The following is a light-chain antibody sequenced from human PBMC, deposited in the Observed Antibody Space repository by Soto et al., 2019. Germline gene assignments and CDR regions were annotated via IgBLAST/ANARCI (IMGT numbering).Light chain of an antibody. CDR3: QQYNNWPLT. CDR2: DAS. J-gene: IGKJ4*01. V-gene: IGKV3-15*01. CDR1: QSVSST. Sequence: IVMTQSPATLSVSPGERATLSCRASQSVSSTLAWYQQKPGQAPRLLIYDASTRATGIPARFSGSGSGTEFTLTVNSLQSEDFAVYYCQQYNNWPLTFGGGTKVDIK.